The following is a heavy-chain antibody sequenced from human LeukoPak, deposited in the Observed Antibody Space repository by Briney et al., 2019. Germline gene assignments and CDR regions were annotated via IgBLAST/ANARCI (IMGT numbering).Heavy chain of an antibody. J-gene: IGHJ5*02. CDR3: ASTYDYGDYSGWFDP. Sequence: ASVKVSCKASGYTFTSYDINWVRQATGQGPEWMGWMNPNSGNTGYAQKFQGRVTMTRNTSISTAYMELSSLRSEDTAVYYRASTYDYGDYSGWFDPWGQGTLVTVSS. V-gene: IGHV1-8*01. D-gene: IGHD4-17*01. CDR1: GYTFTSYD. CDR2: MNPNSGNT.